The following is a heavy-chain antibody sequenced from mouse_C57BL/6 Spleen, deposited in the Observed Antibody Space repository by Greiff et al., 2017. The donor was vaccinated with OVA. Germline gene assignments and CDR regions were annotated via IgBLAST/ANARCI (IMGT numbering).Heavy chain of an antibody. D-gene: IGHD1-1*01. CDR2: IDPETGGT. CDR3: TRSNYGSSYNY. Sequence: VQLQQSGAELVRPGASVTLSCKASGYTFTDYEMHWVKQTPVHGLEWIGAIDPETGGTAYNQKFKGKAILTADKSSSTAYMELRGLTSEDSAVYYCTRSNYGSSYNYWGQGTTLTVSS. V-gene: IGHV1-15*01. J-gene: IGHJ2*01. CDR1: GYTFTDYE.